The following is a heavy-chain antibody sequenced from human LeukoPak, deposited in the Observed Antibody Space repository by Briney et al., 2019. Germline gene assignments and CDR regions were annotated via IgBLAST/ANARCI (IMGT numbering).Heavy chain of an antibody. Sequence: ASVQVSCKASGGTFSSYAISWVRQAPGQGLEWMGGIIPIFGTANYAQKFQGRVTITTDESTSTAYMELSSLRSEDTAVYYCASGVVVPAAQYYYYYMDVWGKGTTVTVSS. CDR1: GGTFSSYA. J-gene: IGHJ6*03. D-gene: IGHD2-2*01. V-gene: IGHV1-69*05. CDR3: ASGVVVPAAQYYYYYMDV. CDR2: IIPIFGTA.